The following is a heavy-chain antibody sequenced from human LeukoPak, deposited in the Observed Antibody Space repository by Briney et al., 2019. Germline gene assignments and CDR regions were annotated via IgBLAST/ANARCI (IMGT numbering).Heavy chain of an antibody. Sequence: PGGSLRLSCAASGFTFSSYSMNWVRQAPGKGLEWVSSISSSSSYIYYADSVKGRFTISRDNAKNSVHLQMNSLRAEDTAAYYCARDGLAAATLHWCFDLWGRGTLVTVSS. CDR1: GFTFSSYS. D-gene: IGHD2-15*01. J-gene: IGHJ2*01. CDR2: ISSSSSYI. CDR3: ARDGLAAATLHWCFDL. V-gene: IGHV3-21*01.